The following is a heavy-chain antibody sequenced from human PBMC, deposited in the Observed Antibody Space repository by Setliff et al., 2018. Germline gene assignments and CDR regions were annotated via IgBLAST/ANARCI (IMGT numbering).Heavy chain of an antibody. Sequence: PSETLSLTCSVSGGSISSGSYYWTWIRQSPGKGLEWIGYVHYSGDSNYNPSLKSRVTMSLDTSKNQFSLSLTSVTAADTAMYFCARTARVPDCSGQGILVTVSS. CDR2: VHYSGDS. J-gene: IGHJ4*02. CDR3: ARTARVPDC. V-gene: IGHV4-61*01. CDR1: GGSISSGSYY.